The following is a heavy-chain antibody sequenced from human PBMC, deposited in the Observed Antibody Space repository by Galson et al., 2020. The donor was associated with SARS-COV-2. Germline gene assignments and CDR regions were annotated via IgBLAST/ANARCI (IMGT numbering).Heavy chain of an antibody. D-gene: IGHD2-2*01. Sequence: SETLSLTCTVSGGSISSSSYYWGWIRQPPGKGLEWIGSIYYSGSTYYNPSLKSRVTISVDTSKNQFSLKLSSVTAADTAVYYCARGICSSTSCYRLPSFDYWGQGTLVTVSS. CDR3: ARGICSSTSCYRLPSFDY. V-gene: IGHV4-39*07. J-gene: IGHJ4*02. CDR1: GGSISSSSYY. CDR2: IYYSGST.